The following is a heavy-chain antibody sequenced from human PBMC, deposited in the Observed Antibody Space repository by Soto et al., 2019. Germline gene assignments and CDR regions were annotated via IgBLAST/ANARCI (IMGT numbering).Heavy chain of an antibody. J-gene: IGHJ4*02. V-gene: IGHV4-4*07. Sequence: SETLSLTCTVSGGISGYYWSWILQPAGKGLEWTGRIYGSGNSNFNPSLNGRATISVDMSKNQFTLILRSVTAADTSGYYCARESSRSRNHDYWGQGT. CDR2: IYGSGNS. CDR1: GGISGYY. D-gene: IGHD3-16*02. CDR3: ARESSRSRNHDY.